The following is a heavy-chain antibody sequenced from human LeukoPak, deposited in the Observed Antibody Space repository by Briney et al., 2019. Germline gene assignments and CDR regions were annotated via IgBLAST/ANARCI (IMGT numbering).Heavy chain of an antibody. J-gene: IGHJ5*02. D-gene: IGHD4/OR15-4a*01. V-gene: IGHV3-21*01. Sequence: GGSLRLSCAASGFTFSSYNMNWVRQAPGKGLEWVSSISTSSTYIYYTDSVKGRFTMSRDNAKNSMYLQMNSLRAEDTAVYYCARDLGAQTMVFFDPWGQGTLVTVSS. CDR1: GFTFSSYN. CDR2: ISTSSTYI. CDR3: ARDLGAQTMVFFDP.